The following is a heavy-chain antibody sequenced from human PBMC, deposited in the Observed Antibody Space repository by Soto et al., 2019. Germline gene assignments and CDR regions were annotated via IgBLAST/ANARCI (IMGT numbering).Heavy chain of an antibody. D-gene: IGHD3-10*01. J-gene: IGHJ6*02. CDR2: TYYKSKWYN. CDR3: ARVRVTMVRGIIMFYYGMDV. V-gene: IGHV6-1*01. CDR1: GDSVSSNSAA. Sequence: SQTLSLTCAISGDSVSSNSAAWNWIRQSPSRGLEWLGRTYYKSKWYNDYAVSVKSRITINPDTSTNQFSLQLNSATPEDTAVYYCARVRVTMVRGIIMFYYGMDVWGQGTAVTVSS.